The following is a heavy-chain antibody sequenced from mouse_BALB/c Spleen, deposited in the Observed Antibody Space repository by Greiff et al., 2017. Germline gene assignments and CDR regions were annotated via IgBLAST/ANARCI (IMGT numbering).Heavy chain of an antibody. D-gene: IGHD4-1*01. CDR3: ARDRVGRGFDYYAMDY. CDR2: ISDGGSYT. Sequence: EVKLVESGGGLVKPGGSLKLSCAASGFTFSDYYMYWVRQTPEKRLEWVATISDGGSYTYYPDSVKGRFTISRDNAKNNLYLQMSRLKSEDTAMYYCARDRVGRGFDYYAMDYWGQGTSVTVSS. CDR1: GFTFSDYY. J-gene: IGHJ4*01. V-gene: IGHV5-4*02.